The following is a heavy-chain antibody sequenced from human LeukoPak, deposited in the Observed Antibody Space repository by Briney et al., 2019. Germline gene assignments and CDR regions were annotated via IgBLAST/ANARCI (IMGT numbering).Heavy chain of an antibody. V-gene: IGHV4-39*01. D-gene: IGHD3-22*01. J-gene: IGHJ3*02. CDR1: GGSISSSSYY. CDR3: ARAAARSWLSRDAFDI. Sequence: SETLSLTCTVSGGSISSSSYYWGWIRQPPGTGLEWIGSIYYSGSTYYNPSLKSRVTISVDTSKNQFSLKLSSVTAADTAVYYCARAAARSWLSRDAFDIWGQGTMVTVSS. CDR2: IYYSGST.